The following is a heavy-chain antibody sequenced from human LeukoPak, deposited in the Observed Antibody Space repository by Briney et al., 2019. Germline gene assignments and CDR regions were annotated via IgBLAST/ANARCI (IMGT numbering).Heavy chain of an antibody. CDR1: GGTISSSSYN. Sequence: AETLSLTCTVSGGTISSSSYNWGWHRQPPGKGLVWIGSIYYSGSTYYNPSLKSRVTISVDTSKNLFSLKLSSVTAADTAVYYCARQPRYDFWSGYSWSYNWFDRWGQGTLVTVSS. D-gene: IGHD3-3*01. J-gene: IGHJ5*02. V-gene: IGHV4-39*01. CDR3: ARQPRYDFWSGYSWSYNWFDR. CDR2: IYYSGST.